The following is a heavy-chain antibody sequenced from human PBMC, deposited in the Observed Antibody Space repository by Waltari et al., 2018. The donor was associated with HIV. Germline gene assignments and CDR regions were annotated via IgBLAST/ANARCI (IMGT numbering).Heavy chain of an antibody. Sequence: QLQLQESGPGLVKPSETLSLTCTVSGGSISSSSYYWGWIRQPPGKWLEWIGSIYYSGCTYYNPSLKSRVTISVDTAKNQFSLKLSSVTAADTAVYYCARLPHGYCSSTSCLDYWGQGTLVTVSS. D-gene: IGHD2-2*03. CDR1: GGSISSSSYY. CDR3: ARLPHGYCSSTSCLDY. V-gene: IGHV4-39*01. J-gene: IGHJ4*02. CDR2: IYYSGCT.